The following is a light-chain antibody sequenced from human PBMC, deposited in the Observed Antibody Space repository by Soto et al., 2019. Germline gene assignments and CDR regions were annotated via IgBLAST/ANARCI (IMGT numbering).Light chain of an antibody. CDR2: AAS. V-gene: IGKV1-27*01. J-gene: IGKJ4*01. CDR1: QGISNY. Sequence: DVQMTQAPSSLSASVGDRVTITCRESQGISNYLAWYQQKPGKVPKLLIYAASILQSGVPSRFSGSGSGTDFTLTISSLQPEDVATYYCQQYNSAPRTFGGGTKVEIK. CDR3: QQYNSAPRT.